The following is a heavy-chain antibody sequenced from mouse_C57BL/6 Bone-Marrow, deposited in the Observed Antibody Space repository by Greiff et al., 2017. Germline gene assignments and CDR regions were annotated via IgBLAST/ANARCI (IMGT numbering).Heavy chain of an antibody. Sequence: VQLKESGAELVRPGASVTLSCKASGYTFTDYEMHWVKQTPVHGLEWIGAIDPETGGTDYNQKFKGKAILTADKSYSTAYMELRSLTSEDSAVYYCTRRIAITTVVADYAMDYWGQGTSVTVSS. CDR2: IDPETGGT. J-gene: IGHJ4*01. V-gene: IGHV1-15*01. CDR3: TRRIAITTVVADYAMDY. D-gene: IGHD1-1*01. CDR1: GYTFTDYE.